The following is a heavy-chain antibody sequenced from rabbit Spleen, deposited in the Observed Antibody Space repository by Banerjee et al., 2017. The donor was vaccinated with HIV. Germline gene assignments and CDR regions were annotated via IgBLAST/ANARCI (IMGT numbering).Heavy chain of an antibody. V-gene: IGHV1S45*01. CDR3: ARDFDF. Sequence: QEQVEESGGDLVKPEGSLTLTCKASGFSFNYSYWICWVRQAPGKGLEWIGYIDPVFGSTYYATWVNGRFTISSHNAQNTLYLQLNSLTAADTATYFCARDFDFWGPGTLVTVS. CDR1: GFSFNYSYW. J-gene: IGHJ4*01. CDR2: IDPVFGST.